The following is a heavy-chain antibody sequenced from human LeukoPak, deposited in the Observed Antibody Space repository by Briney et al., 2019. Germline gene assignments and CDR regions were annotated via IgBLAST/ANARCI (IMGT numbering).Heavy chain of an antibody. Sequence: PGRSLRLSCAASGFTFSSYAMHWVRQAPGKGLEWVAVISYDGSNKYYADSVKGRFTISRDNSKNTLYLQMNSLRAEDTAVYYCATMVRGVIAKGLFDYWGQGTLVTVSS. CDR2: ISYDGSNK. D-gene: IGHD3-10*01. CDR3: ATMVRGVIAKGLFDY. CDR1: GFTFSSYA. V-gene: IGHV3-30*04. J-gene: IGHJ4*02.